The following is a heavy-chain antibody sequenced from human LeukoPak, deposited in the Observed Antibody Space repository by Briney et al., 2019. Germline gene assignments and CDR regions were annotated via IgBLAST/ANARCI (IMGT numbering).Heavy chain of an antibody. Sequence: PGGSLRLSCSASGLTFSSYAMHWVRHAPGKGLEYVSAISSNGGSTYNAHSRNGRFTISRENSKNTLYLQMSSLRAEDTALYYCVTRVIGSGTFDYWGQGTLVTVSS. CDR2: ISSNGGST. V-gene: IGHV3-64D*06. CDR1: GLTFSSYA. J-gene: IGHJ4*02. D-gene: IGHD3-10*01. CDR3: VTRVIGSGTFDY.